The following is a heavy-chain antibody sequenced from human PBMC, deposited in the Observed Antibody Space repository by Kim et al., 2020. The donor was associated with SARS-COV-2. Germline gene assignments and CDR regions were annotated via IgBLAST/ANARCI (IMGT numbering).Heavy chain of an antibody. CDR3: ARLQRYSSGWYGAFYY. V-gene: IGHV4-39*01. Sequence: SETLSLTCTVSGGSLSSSSYYWGWIRQPPGKGLEWIGTAYYIGNTYYNPSLKSRVTISVDTSKNQFSLKLGSVTAADTAVYYCARLQRYSSGWYGAFYY. J-gene: IGHJ6*01. D-gene: IGHD6-19*01. CDR2: AYYIGNT. CDR1: GGSLSSSSYY.